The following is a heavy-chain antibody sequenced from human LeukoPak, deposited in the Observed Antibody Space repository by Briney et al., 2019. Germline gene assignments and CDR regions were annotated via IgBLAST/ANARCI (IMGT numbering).Heavy chain of an antibody. CDR1: GGSFSGYY. CDR3: ARDSRRITIFGVVIGNWFDP. CDR2: INHSGST. J-gene: IGHJ5*02. Sequence: KPSETLSLTCAVYGGSFSGYYWSWIRQPPGKGLEWIGEINHSGSTNYNPSLKSRVTISVDTSKNQFSLKLSSVTAADTAVYCCARDSRRITIFGVVIGNWFDPWGQGTLVTVSS. D-gene: IGHD3-3*01. V-gene: IGHV4-34*01.